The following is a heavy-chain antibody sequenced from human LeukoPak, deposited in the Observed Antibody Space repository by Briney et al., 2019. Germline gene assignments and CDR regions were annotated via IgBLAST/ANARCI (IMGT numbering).Heavy chain of an antibody. CDR1: GFTFSSYS. Sequence: GGSLRLSCAASGFTFSSYSMNWVRQAPGKGLEWVSYISSSSSTIYYADSVEGRFTISRDNAKNSLYLQMNSLRVEDTAVYYCARDAYYYSSGQWGRGTLVTVSS. V-gene: IGHV3-48*04. CDR3: ARDAYYYSSGQ. J-gene: IGHJ4*02. CDR2: ISSSSSTI. D-gene: IGHD3-10*01.